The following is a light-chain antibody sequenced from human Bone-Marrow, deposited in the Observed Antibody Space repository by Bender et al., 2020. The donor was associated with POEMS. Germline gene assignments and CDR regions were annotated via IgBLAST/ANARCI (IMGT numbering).Light chain of an antibody. Sequence: QSALTQPASVSGSPGQSITISCTGTSSDVGSYNLVSWYQQHPGKAPKLMIYEASKRPSGVSNRFSGSKSGNTASLTISGLQADDEADYYCCSYVGRDVWVFGGGTKVTVL. V-gene: IGLV2-23*01. J-gene: IGLJ3*02. CDR3: CSYVGRDVWV. CDR2: EAS. CDR1: SSDVGSYNL.